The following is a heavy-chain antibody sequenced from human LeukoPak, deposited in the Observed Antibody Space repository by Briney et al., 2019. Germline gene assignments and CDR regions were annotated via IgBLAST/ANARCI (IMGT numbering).Heavy chain of an antibody. CDR2: ISYDGSNK. Sequence: PGGSLRLSCAASGFTFSSYGMHWVRQAPGKGLEWVAVISYDGSNKYYADSVKGRFTIFRDNSKNTLYLQMNSLRVEDTALYYCVKDRGLGIVGAIGRDWGQGTLVTVSS. D-gene: IGHD1-26*01. CDR3: VKDRGLGIVGAIGRD. V-gene: IGHV3-30*18. J-gene: IGHJ4*02. CDR1: GFTFSSYG.